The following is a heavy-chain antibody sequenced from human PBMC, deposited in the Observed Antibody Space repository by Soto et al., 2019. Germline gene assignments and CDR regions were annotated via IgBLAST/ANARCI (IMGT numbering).Heavy chain of an antibody. CDR1: GFTSSDHY. V-gene: IGHV3-72*01. CDR3: ARLGYSSGWYFDY. D-gene: IGHD6-19*01. CDR2: TRNKANSYTT. Sequence: EVQLVESGGGLVQPGGSLRLSCAASGFTSSDHYMDWVRQAPGKGLEWVGRTRNKANSYTTEYAASVKGRFTISRDESKNSLYLQMNSLKTEDTAVYYCARLGYSSGWYFDYWGLGTLVSVSS. J-gene: IGHJ4*02.